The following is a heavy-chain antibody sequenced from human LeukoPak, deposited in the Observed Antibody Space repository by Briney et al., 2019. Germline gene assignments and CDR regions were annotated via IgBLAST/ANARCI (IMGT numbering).Heavy chain of an antibody. CDR3: ARRHRDYYGSGSYYSWSDP. D-gene: IGHD3-10*01. CDR1: GGSISSYY. J-gene: IGHJ5*02. CDR2: IYYSGST. Sequence: SETLSLTCTVSGGSISSYYWSWIRQPPGKGLEWIGYIYYSGSTNYNPSLKSRVTISVDTSKNQFSLKLSSVTAADTAVYYCARRHRDYYGSGSYYSWSDPWGQGTLVTVSS. V-gene: IGHV4-59*12.